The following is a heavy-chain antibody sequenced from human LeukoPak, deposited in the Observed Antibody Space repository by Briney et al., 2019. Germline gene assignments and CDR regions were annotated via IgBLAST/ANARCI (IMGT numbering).Heavy chain of an antibody. Sequence: GGSLRLSCAASGFTVSSNYMSWVRQAPGKGLEWVANIKQDGSEKYYVDSVKGRFTISRDNAKNSLYLQMNSLRAEDTAVYYCARVGGWDYWGQGTLVTVSS. CDR3: ARVGGWDY. J-gene: IGHJ4*02. CDR1: GFTVSSNY. D-gene: IGHD2-15*01. CDR2: IKQDGSEK. V-gene: IGHV3-7*01.